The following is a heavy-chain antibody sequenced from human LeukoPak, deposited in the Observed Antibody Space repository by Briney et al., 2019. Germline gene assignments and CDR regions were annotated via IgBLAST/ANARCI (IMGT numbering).Heavy chain of an antibody. J-gene: IGHJ4*02. V-gene: IGHV1-46*01. CDR3: AREDIVVVPAAITGIGFDY. D-gene: IGHD2-2*02. CDR2: INPSGGST. CDR1: GYTFTSYY. Sequence: ASVKVSGKASGYTFTSYYMHWVRQAPGQGLEWMGIINPSGGSTSYAQKFQGRVTMTRDTSTSTVYMELSSLRSEDTAVYYCAREDIVVVPAAITGIGFDYWGQGTLVTVSS.